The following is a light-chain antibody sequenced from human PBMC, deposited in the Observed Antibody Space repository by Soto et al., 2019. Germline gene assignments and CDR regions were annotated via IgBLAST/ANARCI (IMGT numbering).Light chain of an antibody. CDR3: LQDYNYPRT. V-gene: IGKV1-6*01. J-gene: IGKJ1*01. CDR2: AAS. CDR1: QGIRND. Sequence: AIQMTQSPSSLSASVGDRVTITCRASQGIRNDLGWYQQKPGKAPKLLIYAASSLQSGVPSRFSGSGYDTDFTLTISSLQPEDFGTYYCLQDYNYPRTFGQGTKVEIK.